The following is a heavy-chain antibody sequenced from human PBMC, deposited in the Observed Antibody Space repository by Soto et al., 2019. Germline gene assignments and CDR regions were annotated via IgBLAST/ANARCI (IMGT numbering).Heavy chain of an antibody. CDR3: TRSGPGGYIDY. Sequence: PSETLSLTCAISVDSVSSNSAAFNWIRQSPSRGLEWLGRTYYRSKWYNHYAVSVKTRITFKPDTSKNQYSLQLNSVTPEDTAVYYCTRSGPGGYIDYWGQGTLVTVSS. D-gene: IGHD3-22*01. CDR1: VDSVSSNSAA. J-gene: IGHJ4*02. V-gene: IGHV6-1*01. CDR2: TYYRSKWYN.